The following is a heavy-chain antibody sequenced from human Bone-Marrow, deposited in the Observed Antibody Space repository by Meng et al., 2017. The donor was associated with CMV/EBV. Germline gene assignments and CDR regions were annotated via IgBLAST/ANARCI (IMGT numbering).Heavy chain of an antibody. Sequence: GSLRLSCAVYGGSFSGYYWSWIRQPPGKGLEWIGYIYYSGSTYYNPSLKSRVTISVDTSKNQFSLKRSSVTGADTAVYYCAGDASGTYALDYWGQGTLVTVSS. V-gene: IGHV4-34*11. CDR3: AGDASGTYALDY. CDR2: IYYSGST. D-gene: IGHD1-26*01. J-gene: IGHJ4*02. CDR1: GGSFSGYY.